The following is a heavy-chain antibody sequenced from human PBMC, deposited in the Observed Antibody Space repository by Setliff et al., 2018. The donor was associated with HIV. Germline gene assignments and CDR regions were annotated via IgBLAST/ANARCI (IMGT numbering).Heavy chain of an antibody. CDR3: ARKEVIGPRRLYYYLDL. V-gene: IGHV1-69*06. CDR2: VVPVFNTV. Sequence: SVKVSCKTSGGTFGGSSAINWVRQAPGQGLEWMGRVVPVFNTVNYAQLFQDRITISADKSTSTAYMELSNLRSNDTAVYYCARKEVIGPRRLYYYLDLWGRGTLVTVSS. D-gene: IGHD6-6*01. J-gene: IGHJ2*01. CDR1: GGTFGGSSA.